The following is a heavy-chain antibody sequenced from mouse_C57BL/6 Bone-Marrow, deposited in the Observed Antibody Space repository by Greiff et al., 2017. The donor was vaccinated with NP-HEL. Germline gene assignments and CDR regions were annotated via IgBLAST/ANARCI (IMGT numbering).Heavy chain of an antibody. CDR3: ASLYGRAY. D-gene: IGHD1-1*01. CDR2: IDPNSGGT. CDR1: GYTFTSYW. J-gene: IGHJ3*01. V-gene: IGHV1-72*01. Sequence: QQSCKASGYTFTSYWMHWVKQRPGRGLEWIGRIDPNSGGTKYNEKFKSKATLTVDKPSSTAYMQLSSLTSEDSAVYYCASLYGRAYWGQGTLVTVSA.